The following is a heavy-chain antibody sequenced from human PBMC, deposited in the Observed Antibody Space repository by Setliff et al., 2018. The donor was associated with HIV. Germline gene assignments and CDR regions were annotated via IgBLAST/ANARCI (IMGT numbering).Heavy chain of an antibody. J-gene: IGHJ4*02. CDR3: AAPRGMSTILVY. V-gene: IGHV4-34*01. CDR2: IHHGGGT. CDR1: GGSFGDQF. D-gene: IGHD3-3*01. Sequence: SETLSLTCAVYGGSFGDQFWNWIRQSPGKGLEWIGEIHHGGGTKYNPSLKSRVLISIDTSKNQFSLKMNSVTAADTANYYCAAPRGMSTILVYWGQGTLVTVSS.